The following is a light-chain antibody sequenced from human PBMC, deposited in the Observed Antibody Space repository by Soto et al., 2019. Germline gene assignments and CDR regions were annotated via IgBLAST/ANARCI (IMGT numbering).Light chain of an antibody. CDR3: AAWDESLVAYV. CDR1: SSNIGTNT. J-gene: IGLJ1*01. Sequence: QSVLTQPPSASGTPGQRVTISRSGSSSNIGTNTVNWYQQLSATAPKVLIYRNIERPSGVSDRFSGSKSGTSASLAISGLQSEDEGDYYCAAWDESLVAYVFGTGTKVTVL. CDR2: RNI. V-gene: IGLV1-44*01.